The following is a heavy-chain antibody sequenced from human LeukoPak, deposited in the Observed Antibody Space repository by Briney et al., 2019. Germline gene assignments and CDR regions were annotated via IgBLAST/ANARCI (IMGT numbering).Heavy chain of an antibody. J-gene: IGHJ6*03. CDR2: IYHSGST. CDR3: ARGGGWFGELYYYMDV. Sequence: PSETLSLTCTVSGGSISSGGYYWSWIRQPPGKGLEWIGYIYHSGSTYYNPSLKSRVTISVDRSKNQFSLKLSSVTAADTAVYYCARGGGWFGELYYYMDVWGKGTTVTVSS. D-gene: IGHD3-10*01. CDR1: GGSISSGGYY. V-gene: IGHV4-30-2*01.